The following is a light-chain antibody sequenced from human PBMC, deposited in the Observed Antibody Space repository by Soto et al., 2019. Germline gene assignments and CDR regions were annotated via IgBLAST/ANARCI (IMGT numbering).Light chain of an antibody. J-gene: IGLJ3*02. CDR2: EVS. Sequence: QSVLTQPASVSGSPGQSITISCTGTSSDVGRYNYVSWYQQHPGKAPKLMIYEVSNRPAGVSNPFSASKSGNTASLTISGLQAEDEADYYCSSYTGSTTWVFGGGTKVTVL. V-gene: IGLV2-14*01. CDR1: SSDVGRYNY. CDR3: SSYTGSTTWV.